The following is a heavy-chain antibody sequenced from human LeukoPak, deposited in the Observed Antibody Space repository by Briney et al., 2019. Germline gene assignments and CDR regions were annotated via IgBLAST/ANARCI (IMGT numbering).Heavy chain of an antibody. J-gene: IGHJ4*02. CDR2: ISSSSSYI. V-gene: IGHV3-21*01. D-gene: IGHD4-17*01. Sequence: PGGSLRLSCAASGFTFSSYSMNWVRQAPGKGLEWVSSISSSSSYIYYADSVKGRFTISRDNAKNSLYLQMNSLRAEDTAVYYCARDRTVTKSPAYYFDYWGQGTLVTVSS. CDR1: GFTFSSYS. CDR3: ARDRTVTKSPAYYFDY.